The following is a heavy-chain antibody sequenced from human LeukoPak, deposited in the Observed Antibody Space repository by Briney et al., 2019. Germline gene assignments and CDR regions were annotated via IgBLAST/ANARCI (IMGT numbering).Heavy chain of an antibody. J-gene: IGHJ4*02. D-gene: IGHD5-18*01. Sequence: PSETLSLTCTVSGGSISSSTYYWGWIRQPPGKGLEWIGSVSYTGNTYYNPSLKSRVTISVDTSKNQFSLKLTSVTAADTAVYYCARGRYTYGNVFDYWGQGTLVTVSS. CDR1: GGSISSSTYY. CDR2: VSYTGNT. CDR3: ARGRYTYGNVFDY. V-gene: IGHV4-39*07.